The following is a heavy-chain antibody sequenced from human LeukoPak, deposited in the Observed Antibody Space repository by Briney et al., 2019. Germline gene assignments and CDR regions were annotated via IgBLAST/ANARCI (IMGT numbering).Heavy chain of an antibody. V-gene: IGHV4-34*01. CDR1: GGSFSGYY. Sequence: PSETLSLTCAVYGGSFSGYYWSWIRQPPGKGLEWIGEINHSGSTNYNPSLKSRVTISVDTSTNQFSLKLSSVTAADTAVYYCARGVPGYCSSTSCYLGSNYYYYYYMDVWGKGTTVTVSS. D-gene: IGHD2-2*03. CDR2: INHSGST. CDR3: ARGVPGYCSSTSCYLGSNYYYYYYMDV. J-gene: IGHJ6*03.